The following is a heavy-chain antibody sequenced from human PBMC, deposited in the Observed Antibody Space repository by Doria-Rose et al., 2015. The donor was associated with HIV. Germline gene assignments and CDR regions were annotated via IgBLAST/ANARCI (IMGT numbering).Heavy chain of an antibody. CDR2: IFSDDER. V-gene: IGHV2-26*01. Sequence: QVTLKESGPVLVKPTETLTLTCTVSGVSLSSPGMGVSWIRQPPGKALEWLANIFSDDERSYKPSLKSRLTISRGTSKSQVVLTRTDMDPVDTATYYCARIKSSRWYHKYYFDFWGQGTLVIVSA. D-gene: IGHD6-13*01. CDR1: GVSLSSPGMG. CDR3: ARIKSSRWYHKYYFDF. J-gene: IGHJ4*02.